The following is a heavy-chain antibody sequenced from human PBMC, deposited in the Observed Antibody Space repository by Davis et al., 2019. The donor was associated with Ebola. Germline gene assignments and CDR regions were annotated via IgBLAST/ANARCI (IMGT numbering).Heavy chain of an antibody. Sequence: PGGSLRLSCAASGFTVSSYAMGWVRQRPGKGPEWVSAIGAAGDTYYSASVKGRFTLSRENAKNSLYLQMNSLTVGDTAVYYCARARFGDHVFDLWGRGTLVTVSS. D-gene: IGHD3-10*01. CDR3: ARARFGDHVFDL. CDR2: IGAAGDT. V-gene: IGHV3-13*01. J-gene: IGHJ2*01. CDR1: GFTVSSYA.